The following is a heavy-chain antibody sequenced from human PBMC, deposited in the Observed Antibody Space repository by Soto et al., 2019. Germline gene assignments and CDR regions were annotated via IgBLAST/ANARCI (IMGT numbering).Heavy chain of an antibody. J-gene: IGHJ4*02. CDR2: ISASGAST. D-gene: IGHD2-21*01. Sequence: PGGSLRLSCAASGFTCSRYAMTCVRQAPGKGLECVSVISASGASTYYADSVKGRVTISRDNSKNTLYLQMNSLRAEDTAVYYCAKVARLTCGGDDFDYWGQGTLVPVSS. V-gene: IGHV3-23*01. CDR3: AKVARLTCGGDDFDY. CDR1: GFTCSRYA.